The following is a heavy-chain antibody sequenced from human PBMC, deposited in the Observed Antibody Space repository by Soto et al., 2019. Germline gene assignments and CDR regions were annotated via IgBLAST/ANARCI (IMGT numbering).Heavy chain of an antibody. CDR2: IYYSGST. CDR1: CGSISSYY. J-gene: IGHJ4*02. CDR3: ARRYGGNFDY. D-gene: IGHD1-26*01. Sequence: SETLSLTCTVSCGSISSYYWSWIRQPPGKGLEWIGYIYYSGSTSYNPSLKSRVTISVDTSKNQFSLKLSSVTAADTAVYYCARRYGGNFDYWGQGTLVTVSS. V-gene: IGHV4-59*01.